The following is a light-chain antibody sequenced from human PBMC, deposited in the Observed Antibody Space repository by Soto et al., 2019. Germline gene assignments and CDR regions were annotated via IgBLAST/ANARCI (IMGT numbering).Light chain of an antibody. J-gene: IGKJ2*01. CDR2: AAS. CDR1: QGVSAY. Sequence: DIQMTQSPSSLSASVGDRVTITCRASQGVSAYLLWYQQRQGRAPKLLIYAASNRATGIPDRFSGTGSGTDFTLTINMLEPGDFAVYYCQHYDTSSYTFGQGTKLEI. V-gene: IGKV1-NL1*01. CDR3: QHYDTSSYT.